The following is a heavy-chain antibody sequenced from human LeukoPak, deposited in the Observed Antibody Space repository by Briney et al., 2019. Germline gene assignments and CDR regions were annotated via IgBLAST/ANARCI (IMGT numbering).Heavy chain of an antibody. J-gene: IGHJ6*03. D-gene: IGHD3-10*01. V-gene: IGHV3-30*02. CDR2: IRYDGSNK. CDR1: GFTFSSYG. CDR3: AKDSGRTDAFGTSSPYYMDV. Sequence: GGSLRLSCAASGFTFSSYGMHWVRQAPGKGLEWVAFIRYDGSNKYSADSVKGRFTISRDNSKNTLYLKMNSLRAEDTAVYYCAKDSGRTDAFGTSSPYYMDVWGKGTTVTISS.